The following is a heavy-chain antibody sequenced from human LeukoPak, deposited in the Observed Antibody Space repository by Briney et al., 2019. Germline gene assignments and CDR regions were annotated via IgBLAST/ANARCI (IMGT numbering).Heavy chain of an antibody. CDR1: HGSISSYY. CDR3: ARTNFYYPSRGSFRGGLIYFGY. J-gene: IGHJ4*02. D-gene: IGHD3-22*01. CDR2: ISDSGST. Sequence: SETLSLTCSVSHGSISSYYWSWIRQPPGKGLEWIGYISDSGSTHYNRSLESRVTISVDTSKKQFSLKLTSVTAADTAVYYCARTNFYYPSRGSFRGGLIYFGYWGLGTLVTVSS. V-gene: IGHV4-59*01.